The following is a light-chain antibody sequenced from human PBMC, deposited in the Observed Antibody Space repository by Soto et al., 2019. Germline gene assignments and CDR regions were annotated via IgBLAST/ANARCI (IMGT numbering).Light chain of an antibody. CDR2: GAS. CDR1: QSVSSSY. CDR3: QQYGSSPHT. V-gene: IGKV3-20*01. Sequence: EIVLTQSPGTLSLSPGDRATLSCRASQSVSSSYLAWYQHKPGQAPRLLIYGASSRATGIPDRFSGSGSGTDFTLTISRMEPEDFAVYYCQQYGSSPHTFGQGTELEI. J-gene: IGKJ2*01.